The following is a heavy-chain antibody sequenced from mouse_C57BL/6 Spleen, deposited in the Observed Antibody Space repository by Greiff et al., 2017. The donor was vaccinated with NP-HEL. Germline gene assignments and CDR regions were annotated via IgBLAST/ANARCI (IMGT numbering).Heavy chain of an antibody. CDR2: IRNKANGYTT. Sequence: EVKLLESGGGLVQPGGSLSLSCAASGFTFTDYYMSWVRQPPGKALEWLGFIRNKANGYTTEYSASVKGRFTISKDNSQSILYLQMNALRAEDSATYYCARPFITTVNWYFDVWGTGTTVTVSS. CDR1: GFTFTDYY. V-gene: IGHV7-3*01. D-gene: IGHD1-1*01. J-gene: IGHJ1*03. CDR3: ARPFITTVNWYFDV.